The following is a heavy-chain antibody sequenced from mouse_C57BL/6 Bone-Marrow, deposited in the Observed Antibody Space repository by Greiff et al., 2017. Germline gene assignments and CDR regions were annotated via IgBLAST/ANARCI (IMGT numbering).Heavy chain of an antibody. J-gene: IGHJ3*01. CDR3: TRIAH. CDR1: GFNIKDDY. V-gene: IGHV14-4*01. CDR2: IDPENGDT. Sequence: EVKLQESGAELVRPGASVKLSCTASGFNIKDDYMHWVKQRPEQGLEWIGWIDPENGDTEYASKFQGKATITVDTSSNTTYLQLSSLTSEDTAVYYCTRIAHWGQGTLVTVSA.